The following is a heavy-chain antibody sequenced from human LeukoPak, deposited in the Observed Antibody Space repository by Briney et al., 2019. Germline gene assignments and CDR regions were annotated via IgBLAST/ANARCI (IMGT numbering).Heavy chain of an antibody. V-gene: IGHV1-69*13. D-gene: IGHD3-3*01. CDR1: GGTFSSYA. CDR2: IIPIFGTA. J-gene: IGHJ6*02. CDR3: ARDPNYDFWSGYYSGYGMDV. Sequence: ASVKVSCKASGGTFSSYAISWVRQAPGQGLEWMGGIIPIFGTANYAQKFQGRVTITADESTSTAYMELSSLRSEDTAVYYCARDPNYDFWSGYYSGYGMDVWGQGTTVTVSS.